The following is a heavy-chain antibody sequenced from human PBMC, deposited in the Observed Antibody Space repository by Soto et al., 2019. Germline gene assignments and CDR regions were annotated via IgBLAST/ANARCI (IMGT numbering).Heavy chain of an antibody. CDR2: ISSNGGST. Sequence: GGSLRLSCSASGFTFSSYAMHWVRQAPGKGLEYVSAISSNGGSTYYADSVKGRFTISRDNSKNTLYLQMSSLRAEDTAVYYCVSHITMIVVVIPTWGQGTLVTVSS. D-gene: IGHD3-22*01. V-gene: IGHV3-64D*06. CDR3: VSHITMIVVVIPT. CDR1: GFTFSSYA. J-gene: IGHJ5*02.